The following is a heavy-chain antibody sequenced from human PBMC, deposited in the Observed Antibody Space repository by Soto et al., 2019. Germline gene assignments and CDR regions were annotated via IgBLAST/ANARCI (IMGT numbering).Heavy chain of an antibody. CDR2: INPGGDVI. Sequence: PGGSLRLSCAASGFNSRDYYMTWIRQAPGKGLELLSYINPGGDVIKYVDSVKGRFTIARDNAKNSLYLHMNSLRGEDTAVYYCTRDPRITDFWGQGTLVTVSS. CDR3: TRDPRITDF. J-gene: IGHJ4*02. D-gene: IGHD3-16*01. V-gene: IGHV3-11*01. CDR1: GFNSRDYY.